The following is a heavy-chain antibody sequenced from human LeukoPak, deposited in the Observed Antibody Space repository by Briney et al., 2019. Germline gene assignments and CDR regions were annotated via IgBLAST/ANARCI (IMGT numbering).Heavy chain of an antibody. CDR2: ISGSGGST. Sequence: GGSLRPSCAASGFTFSSYGMSWVRQAPGKGLEWVSAISGSGGSTYYADSVKGRFTISRDNSKNTLYLQMNSLRAEDTAVYYCAKDLERDPYGDYPPIIDYWGQGTLVTVSS. CDR1: GFTFSSYG. V-gene: IGHV3-23*01. D-gene: IGHD4-17*01. CDR3: AKDLERDPYGDYPPIIDY. J-gene: IGHJ4*02.